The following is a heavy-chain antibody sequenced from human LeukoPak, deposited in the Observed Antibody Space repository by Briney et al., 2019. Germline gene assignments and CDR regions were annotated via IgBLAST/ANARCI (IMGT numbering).Heavy chain of an antibody. J-gene: IGHJ4*02. CDR2: SSSSGSNI. Sequence: GGSLRLSCAASGFTFSSYGVNWVRQAPGKGLKWVSWSSSSGSNIYYADSVKGRFTISRDNAKNSLYLQMNSLRAEDTAVYYCAKSPASSGQKDYWGQGTLVTVSS. CDR1: GFTFSSYG. D-gene: IGHD3-22*01. V-gene: IGHV3-21*04. CDR3: AKSPASSGQKDY.